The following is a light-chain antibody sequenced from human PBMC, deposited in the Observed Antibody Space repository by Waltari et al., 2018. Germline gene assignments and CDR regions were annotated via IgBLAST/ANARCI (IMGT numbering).Light chain of an antibody. CDR3: MQATQWPLT. CDR2: KVF. CDR1: QSLVHSDGKTY. V-gene: IGKV2-30*02. J-gene: IGKJ1*01. Sequence: DVVMTQSPLSLPVTLGQPATISCRSSQSLVHSDGKTYLNWFQQSPGQSPRRLIYKVFNRDSGVPDRFSGSGSGTDFTLTISRVEAEDVGTYYCMQATQWPLTFGQGTKVEIK.